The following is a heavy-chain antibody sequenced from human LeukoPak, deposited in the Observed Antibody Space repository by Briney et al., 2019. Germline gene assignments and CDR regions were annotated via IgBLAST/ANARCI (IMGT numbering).Heavy chain of an antibody. CDR1: GVFSSSSY. D-gene: IGHD2/OR15-2a*01. Sequence: SETLPLTCTVSGVFSSSSYWSWIRQPPGKGLEWIGYIFYTGDSNHNPSFTSRVSISLDTSKDQISLKLYSVTAADTAVYYCARGEYDYWGQGTLVTVSS. CDR3: ARGEYDY. J-gene: IGHJ4*02. CDR2: IFYTGDS. V-gene: IGHV4-59*08.